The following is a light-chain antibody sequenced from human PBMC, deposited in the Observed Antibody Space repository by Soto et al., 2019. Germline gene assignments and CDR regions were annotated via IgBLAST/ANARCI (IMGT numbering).Light chain of an antibody. Sequence: DIQLTQSPSFLSASVGDRVTITCRASQGIGSSLAWYQQKPGKVPKLLIYAASTLQSGVPSRFSGSGSGTEFTLTISSLQPEDFATYYCQQLNNYPLTFGGGTKVDIK. V-gene: IGKV1-9*01. CDR3: QQLNNYPLT. CDR1: QGIGSS. CDR2: AAS. J-gene: IGKJ4*01.